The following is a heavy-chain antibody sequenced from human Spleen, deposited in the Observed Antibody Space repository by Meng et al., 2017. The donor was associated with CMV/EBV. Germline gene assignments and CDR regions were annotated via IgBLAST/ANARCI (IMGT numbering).Heavy chain of an antibody. D-gene: IGHD1-20*01. CDR3: AKDLKLNWNDVVGAFDI. CDR1: GFTFDDYA. V-gene: IGHV3-9*01. J-gene: IGHJ3*02. CDR2: INWNSGSI. Sequence: GGSLRLSCAASGFTFDDYAMHWVRQAPGKGLEWVSGINWNSGSIGYADSVKGRFTISRDNAKNSLYLQMNSLRTEDTALYYCAKDLKLNWNDVVGAFDIWGQGTMVTVSS.